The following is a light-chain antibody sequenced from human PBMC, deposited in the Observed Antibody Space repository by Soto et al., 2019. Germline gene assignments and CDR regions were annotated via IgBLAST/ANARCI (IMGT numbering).Light chain of an antibody. CDR1: QSVSSY. Sequence: EIVLTQSPATLSLSPGERATLSCRASQSVSSYLAWYQQKPGQAPRLLIYDASNRATGIPARFSGSGSGTYFTLTISSLEPEDFSVYYCQQRSNWPPSWTLGQWTKVEGK. CDR3: QQRSNWPPSWT. V-gene: IGKV3-11*01. J-gene: IGKJ1*01. CDR2: DAS.